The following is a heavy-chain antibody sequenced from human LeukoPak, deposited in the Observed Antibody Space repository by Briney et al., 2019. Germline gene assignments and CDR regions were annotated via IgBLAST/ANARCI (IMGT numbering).Heavy chain of an antibody. D-gene: IGHD6-19*01. J-gene: IGHJ4*02. V-gene: IGHV4-59*12. CDR2: IYYSGST. Sequence: SETLSLTCTVSGGSISSYYWSWIRQPPGKGLEWIGYIYYSGSTNYNPSLKSRVTISVDTSKNQFSLKLSSVTAADTAVYYCATTDEWLVQDYWGQGTLVTVSS. CDR3: ATTDEWLVQDY. CDR1: GGSISSYY.